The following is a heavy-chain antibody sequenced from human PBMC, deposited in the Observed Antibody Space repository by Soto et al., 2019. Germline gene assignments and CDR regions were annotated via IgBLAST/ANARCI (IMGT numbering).Heavy chain of an antibody. V-gene: IGHV5-51*01. J-gene: IGHJ6*02. Sequence: GESLKISCVGSGYSFTTHWVAWVRQMPGKGLEWMVIFYPRDSAATYSPSFQGQVTMSADKSSNTAYLQWNSLQASDTAIYYCARGGKDGSLFFGLEVWGQGTTVT. CDR1: GYSFTTHW. CDR2: FYPRDSAA. CDR3: ARGGKDGSLFFGLEV. D-gene: IGHD1-26*01.